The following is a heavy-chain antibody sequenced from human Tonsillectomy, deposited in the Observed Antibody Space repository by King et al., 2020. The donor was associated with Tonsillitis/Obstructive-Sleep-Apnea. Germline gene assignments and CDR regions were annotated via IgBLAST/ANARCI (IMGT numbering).Heavy chain of an antibody. D-gene: IGHD3-10*01. CDR3: VRAKAGAWYFDL. V-gene: IGHV3-7*03. Sequence: VQLVESGGGLVQPGGSLRLSCAASGFTFSNYWVYWVRQAPGKGLEWVANIKQDGSEKYYVDSVQGRFTISRENAKSSLYLQMNSLRAAGTAMYYCVRAKAGAWYFDLWGRGTLVTVSS. CDR1: GFTFSNYW. J-gene: IGHJ2*01. CDR2: IKQDGSEK.